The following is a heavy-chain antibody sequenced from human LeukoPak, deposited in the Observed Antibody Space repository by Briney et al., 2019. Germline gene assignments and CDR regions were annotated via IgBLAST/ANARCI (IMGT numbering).Heavy chain of an antibody. D-gene: IGHD3-22*01. CDR2: VYYSGIT. CDR1: GASMSGYY. Sequence: SETLSLTCSVSGASMSGYYYNWIRQPPGKGLEWIGYVYYSGITNFNPSLKSRVTMSVDTSKNQFSQKVISVTAADTAVYYCARVLLSSGYSTWGQGTLVTVSS. CDR3: ARVLLSSGYST. V-gene: IGHV4-59*12. J-gene: IGHJ5*02.